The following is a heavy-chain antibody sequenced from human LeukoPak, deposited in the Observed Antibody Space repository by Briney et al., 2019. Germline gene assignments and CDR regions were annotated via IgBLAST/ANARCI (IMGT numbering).Heavy chain of an antibody. CDR3: ASSDDQTIAAAGTGVDY. V-gene: IGHV4-59*01. J-gene: IGHJ4*02. CDR1: GGSISSYY. CDR2: IYYSGST. D-gene: IGHD6-13*01. Sequence: SETLSLTCTVSGGSISSYYWSWIRQPPGKGLEWIGYIYYSGSTNYNPSLKSRVTISVDTSKNQFSLKLSSVTAADTAVYYCASSDDQTIAAAGTGVDYWGQGTLVTVSS.